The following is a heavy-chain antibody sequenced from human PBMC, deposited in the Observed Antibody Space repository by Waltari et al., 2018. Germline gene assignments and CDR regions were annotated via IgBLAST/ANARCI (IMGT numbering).Heavy chain of an antibody. Sequence: QVQLVQSGAEVKKPGSSVKVSCKASGGTFSSYAISWVRQAPGQGLEWMGGISPIFGPANYAQKFQGRVTITTDESTSTAYMELSSLRSEDTAVYYCASPMNYYDSSGYYPYYFDYWGQGTLVTVSS. CDR2: ISPIFGPA. J-gene: IGHJ4*02. V-gene: IGHV1-69*05. CDR3: ASPMNYYDSSGYYPYYFDY. D-gene: IGHD3-22*01. CDR1: GGTFSSYA.